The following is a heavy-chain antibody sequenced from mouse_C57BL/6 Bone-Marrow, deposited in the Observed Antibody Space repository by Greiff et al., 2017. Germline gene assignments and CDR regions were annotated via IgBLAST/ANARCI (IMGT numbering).Heavy chain of an antibody. CDR2: IRLKSDNYAT. V-gene: IGHV6-3*01. D-gene: IGHD2-1*01. CDR3: TEGDGKAY. J-gene: IGHJ3*01. CDR1: GFTFSNYW. Sequence: EVKLMESGGGLVQPGGSMKLSCVASGFTFSNYWMNWVRQSPEKGLEWVAQIRLKSDNYATHYAESVKGRFTISRDDSKSSVYLQMNNLRAEDTGIYYCTEGDGKAYWGQGTLVTVSA.